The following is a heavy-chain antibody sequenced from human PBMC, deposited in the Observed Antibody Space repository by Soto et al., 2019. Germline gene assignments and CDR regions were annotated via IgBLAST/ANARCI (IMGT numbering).Heavy chain of an antibody. D-gene: IGHD4-17*01. J-gene: IGHJ4*02. Sequence: LRLSCAASGFTFSSYGMHWVRQAPGKGLEWVAVISYDGSNKYYADSVKGRFAISRDNAKNSLYLQMNSLGAGDTAVYYCARAHGDFDYWGQGTLVTVSS. CDR2: ISYDGSNK. V-gene: IGHV3-30*03. CDR1: GFTFSSYG. CDR3: ARAHGDFDY.